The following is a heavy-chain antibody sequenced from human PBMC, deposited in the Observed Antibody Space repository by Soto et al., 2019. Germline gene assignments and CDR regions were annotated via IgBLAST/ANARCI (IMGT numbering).Heavy chain of an antibody. J-gene: IGHJ6*03. CDR1: GFTFDDYA. D-gene: IGHD5-18*01. CDR3: AKEGEIQLWLRYYYYMDV. V-gene: IGHV3-9*01. Sequence: EVQLVESGGGLVQPGRSLRLSCAASGFTFDDYAMHWVRQAPGKGLEWLSGISWNSGSIGYADSVKGRFTISRDNAKNSLYLQMNSLRAEDTALYYCAKEGEIQLWLRYYYYMDVWGQGTTVTVSS. CDR2: ISWNSGSI.